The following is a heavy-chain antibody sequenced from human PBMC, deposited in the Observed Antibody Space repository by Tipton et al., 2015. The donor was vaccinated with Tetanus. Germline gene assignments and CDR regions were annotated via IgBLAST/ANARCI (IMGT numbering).Heavy chain of an antibody. D-gene: IGHD4-17*01. Sequence: SLRLSCAASGFTFSSYWMSWVRQAPGKGLEWVANIKQDGSEKYYVDSVKGRFTISRDNAKNSLYLQMNSLRAEDTAVYYCARVRNYGDYERWFDPWGQGTLVTVSS. CDR2: IKQDGSEK. CDR3: ARVRNYGDYERWFDP. CDR1: GFTFSSYW. J-gene: IGHJ5*02. V-gene: IGHV3-7*01.